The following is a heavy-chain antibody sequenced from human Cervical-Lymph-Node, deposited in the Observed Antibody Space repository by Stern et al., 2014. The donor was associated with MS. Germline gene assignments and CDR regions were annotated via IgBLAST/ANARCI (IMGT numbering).Heavy chain of an antibody. CDR2: IIPIFGTA. J-gene: IGHJ5*02. Sequence: VQLVESGAEVKKPGSSVKVSCKASGGTFSSYAISWVRQAPGQGLEWMGGIIPIFGTANYAQKVQGRVTITADESTSTAYMELSSLRSEDTAVYYCARDDTYYYDSSGYHWFDPWGQGTLVTVSS. V-gene: IGHV1-69*01. CDR1: GGTFSSYA. CDR3: ARDDTYYYDSSGYHWFDP. D-gene: IGHD3-22*01.